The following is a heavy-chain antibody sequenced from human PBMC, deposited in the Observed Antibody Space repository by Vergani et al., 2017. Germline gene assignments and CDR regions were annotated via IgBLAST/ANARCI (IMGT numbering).Heavy chain of an antibody. CDR2: INPNSGRT. V-gene: IGHV1-2*02. D-gene: IGHD1-7*01. Sequence: QVQLVQSGAEVKNPGASVKVSCKASGYSFTGYYIHWVRQATGQGLEWMGWINPNSGRTKYAQKFQGRVTMTRDTSITTAYMEVSRLRSAATAVYYCARGRNFIDYWGQGTLVTVSS. CDR3: ARGRNFIDY. CDR1: GYSFTGYY. J-gene: IGHJ4*02.